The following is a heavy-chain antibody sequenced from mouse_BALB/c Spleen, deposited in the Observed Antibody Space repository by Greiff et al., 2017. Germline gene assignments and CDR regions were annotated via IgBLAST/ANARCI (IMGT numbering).Heavy chain of an antibody. Sequence: LQESGPGLVAPSQSLSITCTVSGFSLTSYGVHWVRQPPGKGLEWLGVIWAGGSTNYNSALMSRLSISKDNSKSQVFLKMNSLQTDDTAMYYCARYYGYDTPFDYWGQGTTLTVSS. CDR2: IWAGGST. CDR3: ARYYGYDTPFDY. D-gene: IGHD2-2*01. CDR1: GFSLTSYG. V-gene: IGHV2-9*02. J-gene: IGHJ2*01.